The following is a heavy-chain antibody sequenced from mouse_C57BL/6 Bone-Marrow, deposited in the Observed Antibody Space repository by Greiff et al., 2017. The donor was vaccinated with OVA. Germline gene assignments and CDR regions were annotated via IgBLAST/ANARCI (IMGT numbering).Heavy chain of an antibody. CDR1: GYTFTSYD. Sequence: VQLQQSGPELVKPGASVKLSCKASGYTFTSYDINWVKQRPGQGLEWIGWIYPRDGSTKYNEKFKGKATLTVDTSSSTAYMELPSLPSEASAVFVGATEHYYGSGPWDDWGQGTLVTVSA. D-gene: IGHD1-1*01. V-gene: IGHV1-85*01. CDR2: IYPRDGST. J-gene: IGHJ3*01. CDR3: ATEHYYGSGPWDD.